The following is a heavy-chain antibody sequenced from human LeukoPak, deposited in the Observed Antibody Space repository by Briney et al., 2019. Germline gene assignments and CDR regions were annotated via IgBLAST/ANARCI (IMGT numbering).Heavy chain of an antibody. CDR3: ARSRGSSLTIFGTAEDY. D-gene: IGHD3-3*01. Sequence: GGSLRLSCAASGFTFSSYAMHWVRQAPGKGLEWVAVISYDGSNKYYADSVKGRFTISRDNSKNTLYLQMNSLRAEDTAVYYCARSRGSSLTIFGTAEDYWGQGTLVTVSS. V-gene: IGHV3-30-3*01. CDR1: GFTFSSYA. CDR2: ISYDGSNK. J-gene: IGHJ4*02.